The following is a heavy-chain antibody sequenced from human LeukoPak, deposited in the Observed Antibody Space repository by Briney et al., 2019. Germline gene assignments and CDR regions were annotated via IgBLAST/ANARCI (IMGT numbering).Heavy chain of an antibody. V-gene: IGHV3-7*01. CDR2: IKQDGSEK. J-gene: IGHJ5*02. CDR3: ARVRATDGWFDP. D-gene: IGHD4-17*01. CDR1: GFTFSSYW. Sequence: PGGSLRLSCAASGFTFSSYWTTWVRQAPGKGLEWGANIKQDGSEKYYVDSVKGRFAISRDNAKNSLYLQMNSLRAEDTAVYYCARVRATDGWFDPWGQGTLVTVSS.